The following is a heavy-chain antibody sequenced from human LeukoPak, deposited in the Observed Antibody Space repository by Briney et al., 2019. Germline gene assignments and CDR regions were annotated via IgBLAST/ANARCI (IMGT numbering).Heavy chain of an antibody. Sequence: GGSLRLSCAPSGFTFSRYAMSWARQARGKGLEWVSAISGSGGSTYYADSVKGRFTISRDDSKNTLYLQMNSLRAEDTAVYYCAKDDEDSSSSDYWGQGTLVTVYS. CDR2: ISGSGGST. D-gene: IGHD2-2*01. CDR1: GFTFSRYA. CDR3: AKDDEDSSSSDY. V-gene: IGHV3-23*01. J-gene: IGHJ4*02.